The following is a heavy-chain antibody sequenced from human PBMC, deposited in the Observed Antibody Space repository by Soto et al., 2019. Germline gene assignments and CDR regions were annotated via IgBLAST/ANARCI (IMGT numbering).Heavy chain of an antibody. J-gene: IGHJ1*01. CDR3: AREGSGYNF. D-gene: IGHD5-12*01. CDR1: GGTFSSFG. V-gene: IGHV1-69*13. Sequence: SVKVSCKASGGTFSSFGISWVRQAPGQGLEWMGGIIPVFGRPNYAQRFRGRLTITADESTSTSYMELIDLGSEDTAVYYCAREGSGYNFWGQGTQVTVSS. CDR2: IIPVFGRP.